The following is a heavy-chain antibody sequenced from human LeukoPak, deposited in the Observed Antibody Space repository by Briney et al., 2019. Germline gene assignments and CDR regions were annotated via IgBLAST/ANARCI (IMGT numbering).Heavy chain of an antibody. J-gene: IGHJ4*02. Sequence: GGALKISFKGSGYSFTSYWIGWVRPMPGKGVEWMGIIYPGDSDTRYSPSFQGQVTISADKSINTAYLQWSSLKASDTAMYYCARWKDGPDEKPFDYWGQGTLVTVSS. D-gene: IGHD1-1*01. CDR3: ARWKDGPDEKPFDY. CDR2: IYPGDSDT. CDR1: GYSFTSYW. V-gene: IGHV5-51*01.